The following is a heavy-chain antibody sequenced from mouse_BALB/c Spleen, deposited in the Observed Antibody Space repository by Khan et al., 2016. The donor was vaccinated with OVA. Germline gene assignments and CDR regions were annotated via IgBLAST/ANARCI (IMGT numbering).Heavy chain of an antibody. CDR2: INPSNGYT. V-gene: IGHV1-4*01. Sequence: VQLQQSGAELARPGASVKMSCKASGYTFTSYTIHWIKKRPGQGLEWIGYINPSNGYTNYNQKFKDKATLTTDKSSTTDYLQLSSLTSDDSAIYNCVRDGAYHRTDGWFAYWGQGTLVTVSA. D-gene: IGHD2-14*01. CDR3: VRDGAYHRTDGWFAY. J-gene: IGHJ3*01. CDR1: GYTFTSYT.